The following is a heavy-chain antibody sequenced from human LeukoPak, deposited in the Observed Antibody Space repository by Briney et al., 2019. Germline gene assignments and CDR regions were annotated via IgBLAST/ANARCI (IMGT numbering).Heavy chain of an antibody. J-gene: IGHJ5*02. V-gene: IGHV4-38-2*01. D-gene: IGHD3-3*01. CDR2: IYHSGST. CDR1: GYSISSGYY. Sequence: PSETLSLTCAVSGYSISSGYYWGWIRQPPGKGLEWIGSIYHSGSTYYNPSLKSRVTISVDTSKNQFSLKLSSVTAADTAVYYCARHHYYDFWSGYGNNWFDPWGQGTLVTVSS. CDR3: ARHHYYDFWSGYGNNWFDP.